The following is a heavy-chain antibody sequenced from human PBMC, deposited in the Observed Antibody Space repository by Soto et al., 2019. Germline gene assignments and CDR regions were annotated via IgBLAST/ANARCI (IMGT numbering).Heavy chain of an antibody. Sequence: SETLSLTCSVSGGSISSSSHFWGWIRQPPGKGLEWIGTVYYSGNAYFSPSLKSRVTISVDTSKNQFSLNLSSVTAADTAVYYCARHENIVVVSAATAFDIWGQGTMVTVS. CDR2: VYYSGNA. CDR1: GGSISSSSHF. CDR3: ARHENIVVVSAATAFDI. D-gene: IGHD2-15*01. V-gene: IGHV4-39*01. J-gene: IGHJ3*02.